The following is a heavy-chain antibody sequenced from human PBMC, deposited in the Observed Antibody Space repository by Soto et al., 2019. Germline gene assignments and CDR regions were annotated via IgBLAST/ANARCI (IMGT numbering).Heavy chain of an antibody. J-gene: IGHJ6*02. Sequence: LRLSCVASGFTFSSYGMHWVRQAPGKGLEWVAVMSYDGSHEYYADSVKGRFTISRDNSKTILYLQMNSLRLEDTAVYYCAKGSVLRVVEAPLAILGGVDVWGQGAMVTISS. CDR3: AKGSVLRVVEAPLAILGGVDV. D-gene: IGHD2-8*01. V-gene: IGHV3-33*06. CDR1: GFTFSSYG. CDR2: MSYDGSHE.